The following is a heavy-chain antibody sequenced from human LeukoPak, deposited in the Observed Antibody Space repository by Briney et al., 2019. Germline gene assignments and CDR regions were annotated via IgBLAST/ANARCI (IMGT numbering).Heavy chain of an antibody. CDR3: ARRKTGGFPFDY. CDR1: GNDFTTYW. D-gene: IGHD1-1*01. Sequence: GESLKISCKGSGNDFTTYWIGWVRQMPGKGLEWMGIIYPGDSDTRYIPSFQGQVTISADKSINTAYLQWSSLKASDTAMYYCARRKTGGFPFDYWGQGTLVTVSS. V-gene: IGHV5-51*01. J-gene: IGHJ4*02. CDR2: IYPGDSDT.